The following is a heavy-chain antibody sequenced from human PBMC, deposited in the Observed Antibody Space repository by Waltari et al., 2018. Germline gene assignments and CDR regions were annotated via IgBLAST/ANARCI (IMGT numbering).Heavy chain of an antibody. V-gene: IGHV4-38-2*01. D-gene: IGHD2-21*01. J-gene: IGHJ5*02. CDR2: IYHSGST. CDR1: GYSISSGYY. CDR3: ARLDCGGDCYEGWFDP. Sequence: QVQLQESGPGLVKPSETLSLTCAVSGYSISSGYYWGWIRQPPGKGLEWIGSIYHSGSTYSNPSLKSRVTISVDTSKNQFSLKLSSVTAADTAVYYCARLDCGGDCYEGWFDPWGQGTLVTVSS.